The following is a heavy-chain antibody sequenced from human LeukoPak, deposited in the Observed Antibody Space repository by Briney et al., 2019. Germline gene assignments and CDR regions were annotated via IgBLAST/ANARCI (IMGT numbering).Heavy chain of an antibody. CDR3: ARGTMNLDY. CDR1: GYSFTGYY. J-gene: IGHJ4*02. CDR2: INPYSGDT. Sequence: VASVKVSCRASGYSFTGYYIHWVRQAPGQGLEWMGWINPYSGDTKYAQKFQGRVTMTRDTSISTAYMEVRRLRSDDTAVYYCARGTMNLDYWAQGTLVTVSS. V-gene: IGHV1-2*02. D-gene: IGHD3-22*01.